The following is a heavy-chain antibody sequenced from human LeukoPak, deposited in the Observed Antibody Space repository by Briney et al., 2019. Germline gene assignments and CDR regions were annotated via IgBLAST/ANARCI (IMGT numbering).Heavy chain of an antibody. CDR3: ARFLGYCSSTSCYRRPTSYNWFDP. CDR1: GSSISSSNW. D-gene: IGHD2-2*02. Sequence: SGTLSLTCAVSGSSISSSNWWSWVRQPPGKGLEWIGETYHSGSTIYNSSLKSRVTISVDKSKNQFSLKLSSVTAADTAVYYCARFLGYCSSTSCYRRPTSYNWFDPWGQGTLVTVSS. J-gene: IGHJ5*02. V-gene: IGHV4-4*02. CDR2: TYHSGST.